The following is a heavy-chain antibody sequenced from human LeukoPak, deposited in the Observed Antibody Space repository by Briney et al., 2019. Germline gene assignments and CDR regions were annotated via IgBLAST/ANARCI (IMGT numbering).Heavy chain of an antibody. D-gene: IGHD3-22*01. Sequence: PGGSLRLSCAASGFTVSSNYMSWVRQAPGKGLEWVSVIYSGGRTYYADSVKGRFTISRDNSKNTLYLQMNSLRAEDTAVYYCAREGYYDSSGYYLAEYFQHWGQGTLVTVSS. CDR1: GFTVSSNY. CDR2: IYSGGRT. J-gene: IGHJ1*01. CDR3: AREGYYDSSGYYLAEYFQH. V-gene: IGHV3-53*01.